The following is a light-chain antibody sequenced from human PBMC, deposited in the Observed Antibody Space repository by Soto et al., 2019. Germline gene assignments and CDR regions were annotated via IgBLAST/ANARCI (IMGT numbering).Light chain of an antibody. CDR1: SSNLGAGYD. J-gene: IGLJ3*02. CDR3: QAYDYSLTASV. CDR2: GNR. Sequence: QSVLTQPPSVSGAPGQRVTISCTGNSSNLGAGYDVHWYRQLPGAAPKLVIFGNRNRPSGVPERFSGSKSGTSASLAITGLQGEDEAEYYCQAYDYSLTASVFGGGTKLTVL. V-gene: IGLV1-40*01.